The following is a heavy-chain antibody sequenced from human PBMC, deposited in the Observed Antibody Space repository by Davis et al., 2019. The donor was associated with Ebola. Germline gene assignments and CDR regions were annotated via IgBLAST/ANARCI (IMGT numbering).Heavy chain of an antibody. V-gene: IGHV4-59*04. J-gene: IGHJ4*02. Sequence: SETLSLTCTVSGGSISSYYWSWIRQPPGKGLEWIGEIHHSGSTNYNPSLESRVTMFLDKSFNQFSLKMTSMTAADTAVYYCARRGSGRYDFWSGYYGYWGQGTLVTVSS. CDR1: GGSISSYY. CDR2: IHHSGST. D-gene: IGHD3-3*01. CDR3: ARRGSGRYDFWSGYYGY.